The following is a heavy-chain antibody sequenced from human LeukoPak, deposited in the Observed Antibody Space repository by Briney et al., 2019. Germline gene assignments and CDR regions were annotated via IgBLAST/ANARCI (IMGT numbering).Heavy chain of an antibody. V-gene: IGHV1-2*02. J-gene: IGHJ4*02. CDR1: GYTFTGYY. D-gene: IGHD1-26*01. CDR2: INPNSGGT. Sequence: EASVKVSCKASGYTFTGYYMHWVRQAPGQGLEWMGWINPNSGGTNYAQKFQGRVTMTRDTSISTAYMELSRLRSDDTAVYYCARSEVGATLYAPGLWGQGTLVTVSS. CDR3: ARSEVGATLYAPGL.